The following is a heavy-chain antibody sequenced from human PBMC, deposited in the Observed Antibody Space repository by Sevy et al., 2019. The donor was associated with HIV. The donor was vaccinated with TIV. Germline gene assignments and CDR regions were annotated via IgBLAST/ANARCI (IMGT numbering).Heavy chain of an antibody. J-gene: IGHJ4*02. CDR2: IYYNGHI. CDR3: AGENAWGRGYS. V-gene: IGHV4-59*08. CDR1: GDSITSPY. Sequence: SETLSLTCTVSGDSITSPYWNWIRQPPGKGLEWIANIYYNGHINYNPSLKSRVTLSLDTSKNQFSLRLSSVTAADTAMYYCAGENAWGRGYSWGQGTLVTVSS. D-gene: IGHD1-26*01.